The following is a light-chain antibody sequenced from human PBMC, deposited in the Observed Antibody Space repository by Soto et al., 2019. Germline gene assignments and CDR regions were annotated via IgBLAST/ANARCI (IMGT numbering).Light chain of an antibody. CDR2: RNN. CDR3: AAWDDSLSGWV. CDR1: SSNIGSNY. V-gene: IGLV1-47*01. Sequence: HSVLTQPPSASGTPGQRVTISCSGSSSNIGSNYVYWYQQLPGTAPKLLIYRNNQRPSGVPDRFSGSKSGTSASLALSGLRSEDEDDDYCAAWDDSLSGWVFGGGTKLTVL. J-gene: IGLJ3*02.